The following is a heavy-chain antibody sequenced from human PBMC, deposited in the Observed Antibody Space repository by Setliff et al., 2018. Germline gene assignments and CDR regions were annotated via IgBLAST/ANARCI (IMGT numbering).Heavy chain of an antibody. J-gene: IGHJ3*01. CDR1: GFTFSSYG. V-gene: IGHV3-33*06. CDR3: AKDSRSGGTYPLVDFDV. Sequence: GGSLRLSCAASGFTFSSYGMHWVRQAPGKGLEWVAVIWYDGSNKYYADSVKGRFTISRDNSKNTLYLQMNSLRAEDTAVYYCAKDSRSGGTYPLVDFDVWGQGTMVTVSS. D-gene: IGHD2-15*01. CDR2: IWYDGSNK.